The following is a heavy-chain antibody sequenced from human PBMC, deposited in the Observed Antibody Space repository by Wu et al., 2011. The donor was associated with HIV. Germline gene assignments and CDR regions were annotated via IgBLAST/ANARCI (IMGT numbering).Heavy chain of an antibody. J-gene: IGHJ6*03. CDR1: GGTFSSYA. Sequence: QVQLVQSGAEVKKPGSSVKVSCKASGGTFSSYAISWVRQAPGQGLEWMGGIIPIFGTTKYAQKFQGRVTITADKSTSTAYMALSSLTSEDTAVYYCARSGGPVPVDTQVYYYYYYMDVWGKGTTVTVSS. CDR3: ARSGGPVPVDTQVYYYYYYMDV. V-gene: IGHV1-69*14. D-gene: IGHD2-2*01. CDR2: IIPIFGTT.